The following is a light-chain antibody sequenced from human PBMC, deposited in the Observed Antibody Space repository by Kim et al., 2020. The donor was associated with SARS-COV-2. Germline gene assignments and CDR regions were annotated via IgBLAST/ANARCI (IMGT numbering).Light chain of an antibody. V-gene: IGKV1-27*01. Sequence: DIQMTQSPSSLSASVGDRVTISCRASQGITNYLAWYQQKPGTVANLLIYAAGTLQSGVPSRFSGSGSGTDFTLTISSLQPEDVATYYCQKYNSAPFAFGPGTKVDIK. CDR2: AAG. CDR3: QKYNSAPFA. J-gene: IGKJ3*01. CDR1: QGITNY.